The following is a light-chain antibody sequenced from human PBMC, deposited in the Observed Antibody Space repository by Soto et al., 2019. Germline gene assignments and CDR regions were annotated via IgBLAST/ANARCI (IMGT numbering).Light chain of an antibody. V-gene: IGKV3-15*01. Sequence: EIVMTQSPATLSVSPGEIATLSCRASQSVSNNLAWYQQKPCQAPRLLIYGASTRATVIPARFSGSASGTAVTLTVSSLQSEDLAVYYCQQYNNWSHLTFGGGTKVETK. CDR3: QQYNNWSHLT. CDR1: QSVSNN. J-gene: IGKJ4*01. CDR2: GAS.